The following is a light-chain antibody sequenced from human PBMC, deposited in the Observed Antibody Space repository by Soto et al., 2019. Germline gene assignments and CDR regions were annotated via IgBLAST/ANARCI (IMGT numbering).Light chain of an antibody. V-gene: IGLV2-18*02. Sequence: QSALTQPPSVSGSPGQSVIISCTGTSSDVGTYNRVSWYQQPPGTAPQLMIFEVNNRPAGVPDRFSGSKSGNTASLTISGLHAEDEAFYYCSSYTSSSPYVFGTGTKLTVL. CDR3: SSYTSSSPYV. CDR1: SSDVGTYNR. CDR2: EVN. J-gene: IGLJ1*01.